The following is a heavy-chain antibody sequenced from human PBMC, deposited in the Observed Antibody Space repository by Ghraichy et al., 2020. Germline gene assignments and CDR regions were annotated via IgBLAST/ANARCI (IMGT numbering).Heavy chain of an antibody. J-gene: IGHJ4*02. CDR2: IYHSGST. CDR1: GYSISSGYY. Sequence: SETLSLTCAVSGYSISSGYYWGWIRQPPGKGLEWIGSIYHSGSTYYNPSLKSRVTISVDTSKNQFSLKLSSVTAADTAVYYCARDYYDSSGEKAGDYWGQGTLVTVSS. V-gene: IGHV4-38-2*02. CDR3: ARDYYDSSGEKAGDY. D-gene: IGHD3-22*01.